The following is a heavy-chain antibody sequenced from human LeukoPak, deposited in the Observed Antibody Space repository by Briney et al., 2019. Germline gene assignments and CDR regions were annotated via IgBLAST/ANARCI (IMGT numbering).Heavy chain of an antibody. CDR3: AKALPNYGSGSYGHY. CDR1: GFTFSNHA. Sequence: PGESLSLSCAASGFTFSNHAMRWVRQAPGKGLEWVSAITGNGISTFYANSVKGRFTISRDNSKNTLYLQMNSLRAEDTAVYYCAKALPNYGSGSYGHYWGQGTLVTVSS. CDR2: ITGNGIST. J-gene: IGHJ4*02. D-gene: IGHD3-10*01. V-gene: IGHV3-23*01.